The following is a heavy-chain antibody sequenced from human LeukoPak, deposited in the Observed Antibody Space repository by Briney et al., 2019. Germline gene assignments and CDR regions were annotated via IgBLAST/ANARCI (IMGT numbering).Heavy chain of an antibody. D-gene: IGHD2/OR15-2a*01. J-gene: IGHJ4*02. Sequence: SETLSLTCSVSGASINSIGYYWGWIRQPPGKGLEWIGNIHYSGTTYYNPSLKSRVTISVDTSKNQFSLKLTSVTDADTALYYCAKNTGSSYYWGQGILVTDSS. CDR2: IHYSGTT. CDR3: AKNTGSSYY. CDR1: GASINSIGYY. V-gene: IGHV4-39*01.